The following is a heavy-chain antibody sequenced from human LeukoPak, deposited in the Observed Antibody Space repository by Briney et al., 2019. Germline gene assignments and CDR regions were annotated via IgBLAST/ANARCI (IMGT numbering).Heavy chain of an antibody. J-gene: IGHJ3*02. CDR2: SGST. CDR1: GGSISSYY. CDR3: ARGGWSAFDI. D-gene: IGHD3-10*01. V-gene: IGHV4-59*01. Sequence: SETLSLTCTVSGGSISSYYWSWIRQSPGKGLEWIGYSGSTNYNPYLKSRVTISVDTSKNQFSMKLRSVTAADTAVYYCARGGWSAFDIWGQGTMVTVSS.